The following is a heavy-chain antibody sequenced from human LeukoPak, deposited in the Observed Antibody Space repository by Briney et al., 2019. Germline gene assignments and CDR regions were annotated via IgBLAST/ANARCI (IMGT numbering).Heavy chain of an antibody. CDR2: ISGYNGNT. CDR3: ARSGRGTYYYFDL. J-gene: IGHJ4*02. D-gene: IGHD5-12*01. CDR1: TYTFTTYG. V-gene: IGHV1-18*01. Sequence: ASVKVSSTAPTYTFTTYGISWVRQAPGQGREWMGWISGYNGNTNYAQKFLGRVSITADTATSTAYTELRSLTSDDTAMYYCARSGRGTYYYFDLWGQGTLVTVSS.